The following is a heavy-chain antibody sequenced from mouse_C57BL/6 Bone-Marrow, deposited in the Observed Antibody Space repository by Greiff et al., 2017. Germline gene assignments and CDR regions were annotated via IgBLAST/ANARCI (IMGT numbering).Heavy chain of an antibody. D-gene: IGHD1-1*01. J-gene: IGHJ2*01. V-gene: IGHV1-81*01. CDR3: ARYPYYYGSRHSDY. Sequence: QVQLQQSGAELARPGASVKLSCKASGYTFTSYGISWVKQGTGQGLEWIGEIYPRSGNTYYNEKFKGKATLTADKSSSTAYMELRSLTSEDSAVYFCARYPYYYGSRHSDYWGQGTTLTVSS. CDR2: IYPRSGNT. CDR1: GYTFTSYG.